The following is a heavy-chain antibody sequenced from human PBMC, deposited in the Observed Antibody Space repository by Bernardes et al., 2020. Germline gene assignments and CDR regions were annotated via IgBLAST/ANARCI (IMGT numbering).Heavy chain of an antibody. V-gene: IGHV3-21*01. CDR3: ARSSDDYSGNFDY. CDR1: GFTFSSYS. CDR2: ISGISSYI. J-gene: IGHJ4*02. D-gene: IGHD4-4*01. Sequence: GGSLRLSCAASGFTFSSYSMIWVRQAPGKGPEWVSSISGISSYIYYTDSVKGRFTISRDNAKNSLYLQMNSLRAEDTAVYYWARSSDDYSGNFDYWGQGTLVTVSS.